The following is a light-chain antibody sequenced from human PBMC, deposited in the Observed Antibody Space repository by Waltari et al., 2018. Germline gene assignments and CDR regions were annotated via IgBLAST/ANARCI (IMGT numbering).Light chain of an antibody. J-gene: IGKJ1*01. Sequence: EIILTQSPGTLSLSPGERATLSCRASQSISRPLAWYQQKPGQAPRPLMYDASTRATGIPDRFSGSGSGTDFSLAISRLEPEDSAVYYCQHYVRLPATFGQGTKVEIK. CDR2: DAS. V-gene: IGKV3-20*01. CDR1: QSISRP. CDR3: QHYVRLPAT.